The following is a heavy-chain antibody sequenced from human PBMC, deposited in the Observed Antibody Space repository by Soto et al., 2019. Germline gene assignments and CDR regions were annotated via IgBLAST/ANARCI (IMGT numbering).Heavy chain of an antibody. D-gene: IGHD6-19*01. CDR2: VSHDGRNT. CDR1: GFTFSDYA. CDR3: AKGGRQWLVTSDFNY. J-gene: IGHJ4*02. Sequence: GGSLRLSCAASGFTFSDYAMHWVRQAPGKGLEWVAVVSHDGRNTHYADSVKGRFTISRDSSKNTVSLEMTRLRAEDTAVYYCAKGGRQWLVTSDFNYWGQGA. V-gene: IGHV3-30*18.